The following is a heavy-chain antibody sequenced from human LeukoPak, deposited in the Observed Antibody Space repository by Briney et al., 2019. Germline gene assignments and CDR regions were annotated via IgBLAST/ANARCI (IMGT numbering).Heavy chain of an antibody. D-gene: IGHD6-13*01. CDR2: ISGSGGST. Sequence: GGSLRVSCAASGFTFSSYAMSWVRQAPGNGLEWVSAISGSGGSTYYADSVKGRFTISRDNSKNTLYLQMNSLRAEDTAVYYCAKDQGSSWYGNWFDPWGQGTLVTVSS. CDR1: GFTFSSYA. CDR3: AKDQGSSWYGNWFDP. V-gene: IGHV3-23*01. J-gene: IGHJ5*02.